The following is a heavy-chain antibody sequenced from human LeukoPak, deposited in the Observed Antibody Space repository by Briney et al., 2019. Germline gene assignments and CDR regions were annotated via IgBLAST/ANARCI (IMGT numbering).Heavy chain of an antibody. CDR1: GGSIRNSSFY. Sequence: SETLSLTCAVSGGSIRNSSFYWGWIRQPPGKGLEWIGYIYYSGSTNYNPSLKSRVTISVDTSKNQFSLKLSSVTAADTAVYYCARAGYDFWSGWDYFDYWGQGTLVTVSS. CDR2: IYYSGST. CDR3: ARAGYDFWSGWDYFDY. J-gene: IGHJ4*02. D-gene: IGHD3-3*01. V-gene: IGHV4-61*05.